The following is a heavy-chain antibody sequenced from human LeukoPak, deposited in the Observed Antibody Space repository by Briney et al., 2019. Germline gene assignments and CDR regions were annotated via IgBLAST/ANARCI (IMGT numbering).Heavy chain of an antibody. CDR1: GFIFSSYA. D-gene: IGHD1-7*01. CDR3: ARDQVPELELGYYFDY. Sequence: PGGSLRLSCAASGFIFSSYAMHWVRQAPGKGLEWVAVISYDGSNKYYADSVKGRFTISRDNSKNTLYLQMNSLRAEDTAVYYCARDQVPELELGYYFDYWGQGTLVTVSS. CDR2: ISYDGSNK. J-gene: IGHJ4*02. V-gene: IGHV3-30-3*01.